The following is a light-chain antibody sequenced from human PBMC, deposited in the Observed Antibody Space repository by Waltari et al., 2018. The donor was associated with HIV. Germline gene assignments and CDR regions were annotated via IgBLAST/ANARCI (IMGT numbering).Light chain of an antibody. CDR3: QQYESYST. CDR1: RSISNW. CDR2: KAS. J-gene: IGKJ1*01. V-gene: IGKV1-5*03. Sequence: DIQMTQSPSTLSASIADRVTITCRASRSISNWLAWYQQKPGKAPKVIIYKASNLESGVQSRFSGSGSGTEFTLTISSLQPDDFATYYCQQYESYSTFGQGTKVEIK.